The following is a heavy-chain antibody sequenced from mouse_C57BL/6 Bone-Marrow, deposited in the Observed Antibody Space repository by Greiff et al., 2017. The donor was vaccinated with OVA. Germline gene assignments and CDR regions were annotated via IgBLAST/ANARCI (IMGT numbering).Heavy chain of an antibody. CDR3: TKIYYGNYAAMDY. D-gene: IGHD2-1*01. J-gene: IGHJ4*01. CDR2: ISSGGDYI. CDR1: GFTFSSYA. Sequence: DVHLVESGEGLVKPGGSLKLSCAASGFTFSSYAMSWVRQTPEKRLEWVAYISSGGDYIYYADTVKGRFTISRDNARNTLYLQMSSLKSEDTAMYYCTKIYYGNYAAMDYWGQGTSVTVSS. V-gene: IGHV5-9-1*02.